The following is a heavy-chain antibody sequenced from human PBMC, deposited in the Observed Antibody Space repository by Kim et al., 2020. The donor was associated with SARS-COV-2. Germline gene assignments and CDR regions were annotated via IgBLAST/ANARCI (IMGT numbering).Heavy chain of an antibody. CDR1: GFTFSSYG. CDR3: ARATLEDLRYFDYFPFDQ. Sequence: GGSLRLSCAASGFTFSSYGMHWVRQAPGKGLEWVALIWNDGNKKSYADSVKGRFTISRDNSKNTLYLQLNSLRAADTAVYYCARATLEDLRYFDYFPFDQWGQGTLVTVSS. J-gene: IGHJ4*02. CDR2: IWNDGNKK. D-gene: IGHD3-9*01. V-gene: IGHV3-33*08.